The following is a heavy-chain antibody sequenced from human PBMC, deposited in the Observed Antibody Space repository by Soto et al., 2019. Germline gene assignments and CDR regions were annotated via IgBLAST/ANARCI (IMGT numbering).Heavy chain of an antibody. V-gene: IGHV3-21*01. CDR3: AREADYYGSGSYDAFDI. D-gene: IGHD3-10*01. Sequence: SGGSLRLSCAASGFTFSSYSMNWVRQAPGKGLEWVSSISSSSSYIYYADSVKGRFTISRDNAKNSLYLQMNSLRAEDTAVYYCAREADYYGSGSYDAFDIWGQGTMVTVSS. CDR2: ISSSSSYI. CDR1: GFTFSSYS. J-gene: IGHJ3*02.